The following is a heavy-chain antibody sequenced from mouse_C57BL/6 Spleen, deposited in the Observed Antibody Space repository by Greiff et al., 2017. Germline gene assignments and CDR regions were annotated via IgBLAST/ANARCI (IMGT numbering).Heavy chain of an antibody. CDR3: ARGEGLNCGSSPFDY. V-gene: IGHV1-82*01. CDR1: GYAFSSSW. Sequence: VQLQQSGPELVKPGASVKISCKASGYAFSSSWMNWVKQRPGKGLEWIGRIYPGDGDTNYNGKFKGKATLTADKSSSTAYMQLSSLTSEDSAVYFSARGEGLNCGSSPFDYWGQGTTLTVSS. CDR2: IYPGDGDT. D-gene: IGHD1-1*01. J-gene: IGHJ2*01.